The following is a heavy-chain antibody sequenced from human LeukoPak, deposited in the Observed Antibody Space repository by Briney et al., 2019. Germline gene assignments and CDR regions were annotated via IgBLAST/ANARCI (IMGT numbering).Heavy chain of an antibody. V-gene: IGHV4-59*01. D-gene: IGHD3-10*01. CDR1: GGSISSYY. CDR3: ARDRNYYGSGTD. J-gene: IGHJ4*02. CDR2: IYYSGST. Sequence: SETLSLTCTVSGGSISSYYWSWIRQPPGKGLEWIGYIYYSGSTNYNPSFKSRVTISVDTSKNQFSLKLSSVTAADTAVYYCARDRNYYGSGTDWGQGTLVTVSS.